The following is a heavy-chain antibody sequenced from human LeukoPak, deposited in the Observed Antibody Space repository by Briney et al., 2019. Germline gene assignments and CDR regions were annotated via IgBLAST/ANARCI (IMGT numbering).Heavy chain of an antibody. Sequence: PSETLSLTCAVSGYSISSGDYWTWIRQPPGKGLDYIGSIDHSGTTYYNPSLMSRVTISVDTTQNHFSLRLTSVTAADTAVYYCAREREYYYMDVWGEGTTVSVSS. V-gene: IGHV4-38-2*02. CDR2: IDHSGTT. CDR3: AREREYYYMDV. CDR1: GYSISSGDY. J-gene: IGHJ6*03. D-gene: IGHD1-26*01.